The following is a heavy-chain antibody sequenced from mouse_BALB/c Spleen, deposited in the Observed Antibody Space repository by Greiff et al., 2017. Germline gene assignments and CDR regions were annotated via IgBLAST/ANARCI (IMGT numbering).Heavy chain of an antibody. D-gene: IGHD1-1*01. V-gene: IGHV1-5*01. CDR1: GYSFTSYW. J-gene: IGHJ1*01. CDR2: IYPGNSDT. Sequence: EVKLQESGTVLARPGASVKMSCKASGYSFTSYWMHWVKQRPGQGLEWIGAIYPGNSDTSYNQKFKGKAKLTAVTSASTAYMELSSLTNEDSAVYYCTQYYGGSYLGWYFDVWGAGTTVTVSS. CDR3: TQYYGGSYLGWYFDV.